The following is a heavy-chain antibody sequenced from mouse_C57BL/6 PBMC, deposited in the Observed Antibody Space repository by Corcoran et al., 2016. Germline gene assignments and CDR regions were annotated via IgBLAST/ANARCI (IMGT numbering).Heavy chain of an antibody. CDR1: GYTFTDYY. J-gene: IGHJ4*01. Sequence: EVQLQQSGPELVKPGASVKISCKASGYTFTDYYMNWVKQSHGKSLEWIGDINPNNGGTSYNQKFKGKATLTVDKSSSTAYMELHSLTSEDSAVYYCARKYSSWAMDYWGQGTSVTVSS. CDR3: ARKYSSWAMDY. V-gene: IGHV1-26*01. D-gene: IGHD3-2*02. CDR2: INPNNGGT.